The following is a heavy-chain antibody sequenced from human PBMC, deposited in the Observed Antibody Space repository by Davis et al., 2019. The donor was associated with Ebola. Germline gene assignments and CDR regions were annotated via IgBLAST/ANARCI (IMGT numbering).Heavy chain of an antibody. Sequence: AASVKVSCKASGGTFSSYAISWVRQAPGQGLEWMGGIIPIFGTANYAQKFQGRVTITADESTSTAYMELSSLRSEDTAVYYCARVRAYYGDYDYFDYWGQGTLVTVSS. CDR3: ARVRAYYGDYDYFDY. D-gene: IGHD4-17*01. J-gene: IGHJ4*02. CDR1: GGTFSSYA. CDR2: IIPIFGTA. V-gene: IGHV1-69*13.